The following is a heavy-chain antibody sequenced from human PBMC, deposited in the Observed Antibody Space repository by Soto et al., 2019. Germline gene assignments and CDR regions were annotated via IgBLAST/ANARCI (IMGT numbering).Heavy chain of an antibody. Sequence: GASVKVSCKASGYTFTGYYIHWVRQAPGQGLEWMGCINPKSGDTDYSQKFQGRVTLTRDTSISTVYMEVSSLTSDDTAVYFCAREWDKATVHRADDWGQGTLVTVSS. D-gene: IGHD5-18*01. J-gene: IGHJ4*01. V-gene: IGHV1-2*02. CDR2: INPKSGDT. CDR1: GYTFTGYY. CDR3: AREWDKATVHRADD.